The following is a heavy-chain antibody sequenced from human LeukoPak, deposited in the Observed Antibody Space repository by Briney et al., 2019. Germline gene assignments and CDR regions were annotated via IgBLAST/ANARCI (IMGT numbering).Heavy chain of an antibody. Sequence: GGSLRLSCAASGFIFSDYYMSWIRQAPGKGLEWLSYITSSGSTIYYADSVKGRFTISRDNAKNSLYLQMNSLRAEDTAVYYCARREGGFYSWGIAYWGQGTLVTVSS. CDR2: ITSSGSTI. CDR3: ARREGGFYSWGIAY. V-gene: IGHV3-11*04. J-gene: IGHJ4*02. D-gene: IGHD1-26*01. CDR1: GFIFSDYY.